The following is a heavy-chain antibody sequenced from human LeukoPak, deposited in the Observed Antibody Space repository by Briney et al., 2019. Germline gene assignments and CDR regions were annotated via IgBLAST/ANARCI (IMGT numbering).Heavy chain of an antibody. D-gene: IGHD3-3*01. J-gene: IGHJ5*02. CDR2: INPSGGST. Sequence: GASVKVSCKASGYTFTSYGISWVRQAPGQGLEWMGIINPSGGSTNYAQKFQGRVTMTRDMSTSTVYMELSSLRSEDTAVYYCAREAVTIFALVRTQTTKRPHRFDPWGQGTLVTVSS. CDR3: AREAVTIFALVRTQTTKRPHRFDP. V-gene: IGHV1-46*01. CDR1: GYTFTSYG.